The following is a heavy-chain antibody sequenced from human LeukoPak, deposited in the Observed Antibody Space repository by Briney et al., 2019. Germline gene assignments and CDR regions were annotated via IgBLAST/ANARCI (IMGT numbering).Heavy chain of an antibody. CDR1: GGSISSSSYY. J-gene: IGHJ4*02. D-gene: IGHD2-2*01. Sequence: SETLSLTCTVSGGSISSSSYYWGWIRQPPGKGLEWIGSIYYSGSTYYNPSLKSRVTISVDTSKNQFSLKLSSVTAADTAVYYCARVSYCSSTSCYQNDYWGQGTLVTVSS. V-gene: IGHV4-39*01. CDR2: IYYSGST. CDR3: ARVSYCSSTSCYQNDY.